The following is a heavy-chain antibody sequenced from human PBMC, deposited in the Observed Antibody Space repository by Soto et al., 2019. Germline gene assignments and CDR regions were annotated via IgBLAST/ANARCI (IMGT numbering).Heavy chain of an antibody. D-gene: IGHD2-15*01. J-gene: IGHJ3*02. CDR3: ARGPERGYCSGGSCFNDAFDI. Sequence: GGSLRLSCAASGFTFSSYDMHWVRQATGKGLEWVSAIGTAGDTYYPGSVEGRFTISRENAKNSVYLQMNSLRAGDTAVYYCARGPERGYCSGGSCFNDAFDIWGQGTMVTVSS. V-gene: IGHV3-13*01. CDR1: GFTFSSYD. CDR2: IGTAGDT.